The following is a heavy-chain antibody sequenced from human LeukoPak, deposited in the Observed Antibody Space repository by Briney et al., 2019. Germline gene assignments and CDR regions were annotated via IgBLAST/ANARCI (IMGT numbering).Heavy chain of an antibody. J-gene: IGHJ4*02. CDR2: IRSKAYGGTT. CDR1: GFTFGDYA. V-gene: IGHV3-49*03. Sequence: GGSLRLSCTASGFTFGDYAMSWFRQAPGKGLEWVGFIRSKAYGGTTEYAASVKGRFTISRDDSKSIAYLQMNSLKTEDTAVYYCSIEVITFGGVIVGDYWGQGTLVTVSS. D-gene: IGHD3-16*02. CDR3: SIEVITFGGVIVGDY.